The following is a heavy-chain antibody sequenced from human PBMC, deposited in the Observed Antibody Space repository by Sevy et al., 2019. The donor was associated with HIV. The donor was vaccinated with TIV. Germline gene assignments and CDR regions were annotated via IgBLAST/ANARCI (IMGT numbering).Heavy chain of an antibody. D-gene: IGHD6-13*01. V-gene: IGHV3-72*01. Sequence: GGSLRLSCVASGFTFSDHYMEWVRQAPGKGLEWVGRTRNKADGYTTEYAASVKGSFTISGDDSKNSLYVQMSSLKTEDTAVYYCATHAGIAAAGRVFDYWGQGTLVTVSS. CDR2: TRNKADGYTT. J-gene: IGHJ4*02. CDR3: ATHAGIAAAGRVFDY. CDR1: GFTFSDHY.